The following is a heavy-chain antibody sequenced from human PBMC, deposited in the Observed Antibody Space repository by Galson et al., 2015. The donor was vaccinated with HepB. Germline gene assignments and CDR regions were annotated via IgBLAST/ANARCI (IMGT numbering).Heavy chain of an antibody. CDR3: ARDLLYYDFWSGYYGGPKTFDY. D-gene: IGHD3-3*01. CDR2: TYYRSKWYN. CDR1: GDSVSSNSAA. V-gene: IGHV6-1*01. Sequence: CAISGDSVSSNSAAWNWIRQSPSRGLEWLGRTYYRSKWYNDYAVSVKSRITINPDTSKNQFSLQLNSVTPEDTAVYYCARDLLYYDFWSGYYGGPKTFDYWGQGTLVTVSS. J-gene: IGHJ4*02.